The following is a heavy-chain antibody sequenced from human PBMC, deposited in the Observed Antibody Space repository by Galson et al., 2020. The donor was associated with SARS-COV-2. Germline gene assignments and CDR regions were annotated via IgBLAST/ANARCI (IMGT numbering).Heavy chain of an antibody. J-gene: IGHJ4*02. Sequence: GGSLRLSCSASGFTFSSYAMHWVRQAPGKGLEYVSAISSNGGSTYYADSVKGRFTISRDNSKNTLYLQMSSLRAEDTAVYYCVKGFPSHPGGSYFLGLDYWGQGTLVTVSS. CDR1: GFTFSSYA. V-gene: IGHV3-64D*06. D-gene: IGHD1-26*01. CDR3: VKGFPSHPGGSYFLGLDY. CDR2: ISSNGGST.